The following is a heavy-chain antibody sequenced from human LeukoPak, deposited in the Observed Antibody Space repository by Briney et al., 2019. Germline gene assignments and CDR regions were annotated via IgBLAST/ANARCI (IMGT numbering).Heavy chain of an antibody. CDR1: RFTFSDYY. CDR3: ARVHEGGWSVGMYYFDY. D-gene: IGHD6-19*01. CDR2: ISSSGSTI. Sequence: GGSLRLSCAASRFTFSDYYMSWIRQAPGKGLEWVSHISSSGSTIYYADSVKGRFTTSRDNAKNSMYMHMNSLRAEDTAVYYCARVHEGGWSVGMYYFDYWGQGTLVTVSS. V-gene: IGHV3-11*04. J-gene: IGHJ4*02.